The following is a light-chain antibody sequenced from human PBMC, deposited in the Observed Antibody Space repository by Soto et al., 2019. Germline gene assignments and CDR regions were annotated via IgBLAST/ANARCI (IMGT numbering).Light chain of an antibody. CDR2: GAS. V-gene: IGKV3-20*01. Sequence: EVVLTQSPATLSLSPGERATLSCRASQSVTRSSLAWYQQKPGQSPRLPISGASSRATGIPDRFSGGGSGTDFIFNISSLEPEDFAMYYCLHYGTAQWTFGQGTKVDIK. J-gene: IGKJ1*01. CDR1: QSVTRSS. CDR3: LHYGTAQWT.